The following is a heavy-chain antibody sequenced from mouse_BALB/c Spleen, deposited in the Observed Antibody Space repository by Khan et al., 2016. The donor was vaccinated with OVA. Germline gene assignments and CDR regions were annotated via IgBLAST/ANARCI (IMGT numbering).Heavy chain of an antibody. V-gene: IGHV3-8*02. J-gene: IGHJ3*01. CDR3: ARSTYRYAFVY. CDR1: GDSITSGY. D-gene: IGHD2-14*01. CDR2: IIYTGYT. Sequence: EVQLQESGPSLVKPSQTLSLPCSVTGDSITSGYWNWIRKFPGNKLEYMGYIIYTGYTYYNPSLTSRISITRHTSKNQYYLHLNSVTDEDTATYYCARSTYRYAFVYWGQGTLVTVSA.